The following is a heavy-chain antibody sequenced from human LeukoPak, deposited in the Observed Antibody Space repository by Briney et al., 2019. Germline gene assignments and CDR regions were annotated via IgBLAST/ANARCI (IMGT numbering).Heavy chain of an antibody. Sequence: ASVKVSCKASGYTFTCYDINWVRQATGQGLEWMGWMNPNSGNTGYAQKFQGRVTITRNTSISTAYMELSSLRSEDTAVYYCARGFRDGYKGYYYYYMDVWGKGTTVTVSS. V-gene: IGHV1-8*03. CDR2: MNPNSGNT. D-gene: IGHD5-24*01. J-gene: IGHJ6*03. CDR1: GYTFTCYD. CDR3: ARGFRDGYKGYYYYYMDV.